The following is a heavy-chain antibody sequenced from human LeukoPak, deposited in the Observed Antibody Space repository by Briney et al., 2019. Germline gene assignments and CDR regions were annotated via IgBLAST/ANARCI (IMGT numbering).Heavy chain of an antibody. CDR2: ISYDGSNK. Sequence: GGSLRLSCAASGFSFSSYAMHWVRQAPGKGLEWVAVISYDGSNKYYADSVKGRFTISRDNSKNTLYLQMNSLRAEDTAVYYCARGLGVYCGGDCYLGGYWGQGTLVTVSS. V-gene: IGHV3-30-3*01. D-gene: IGHD2-21*02. CDR3: ARGLGVYCGGDCYLGGY. CDR1: GFSFSSYA. J-gene: IGHJ4*02.